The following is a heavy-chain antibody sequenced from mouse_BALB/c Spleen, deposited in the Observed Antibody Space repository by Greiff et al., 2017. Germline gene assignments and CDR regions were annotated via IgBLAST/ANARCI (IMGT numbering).Heavy chain of an antibody. V-gene: IGHV1-80*01. CDR3: AREGLLL. CDR1: GYAFSSYW. Sequence: QVQLKESGAELVRPGSSVKISCKASGYAFSSYWMNWVKQRPGQGLEWIGQIYPGDGDTNYNGKFKGKATLTADKSSSTAYMQLSSLTSEDSAVYFCAREGLLLWGQGPTLTVSS. J-gene: IGHJ2*01. D-gene: IGHD2-1*01. CDR2: IYPGDGDT.